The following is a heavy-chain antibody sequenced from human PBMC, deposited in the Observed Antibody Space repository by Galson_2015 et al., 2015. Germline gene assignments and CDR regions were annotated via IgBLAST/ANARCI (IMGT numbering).Heavy chain of an antibody. CDR2: ISSSSSYI. V-gene: IGHV3-21*01. CDR1: GFTFSSYR. J-gene: IGHJ4*01. Sequence: SLRLSCAASGFTFSSYRMNWVRQAPGKGLEWVSSISSSSSYIYYADSVKGRFTISRDNAKNSLYLQMNSLRDEDTAVYYCARVSTTTYYYDSSGYYIDYWGQGTLVTVSS. D-gene: IGHD3-22*01. CDR3: ARVSTTTYYYDSSGYYIDY.